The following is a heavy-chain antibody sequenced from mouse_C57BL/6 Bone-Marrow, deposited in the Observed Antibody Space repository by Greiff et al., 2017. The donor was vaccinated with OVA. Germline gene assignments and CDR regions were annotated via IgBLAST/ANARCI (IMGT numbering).Heavy chain of an antibody. CDR3: AREALYYSGYWYFDV. CDR2: SRNKANDYTT. Sequence: EVKLMESGGGLVQSGRSLRLSCATSGFTFSDFYMEWVRQAPGKGLEWIAASRNKANDYTTEYSASVKGRFIVYRDTSQSILYLQMNALIAEDTAICYCAREALYYSGYWYFDVWGTGTTVTVSS. CDR1: GFTFSDFY. J-gene: IGHJ1*03. V-gene: IGHV7-1*01. D-gene: IGHD2-1*01.